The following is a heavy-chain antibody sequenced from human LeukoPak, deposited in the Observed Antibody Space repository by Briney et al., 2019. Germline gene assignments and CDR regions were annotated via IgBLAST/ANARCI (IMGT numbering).Heavy chain of an antibody. J-gene: IGHJ4*02. CDR2: IYYSGST. D-gene: IGHD4-11*01. Sequence: SETLSLTCTVSGGSISSYYWSWIRQPPGKGLEWIGYIYYSGSTNYNPSLKSRVTISEDTTKNQFSLKLSSVTAADTAVYYCARDRYSNLDYWGQGTLVTVSS. V-gene: IGHV4-59*01. CDR1: GGSISSYY. CDR3: ARDRYSNLDY.